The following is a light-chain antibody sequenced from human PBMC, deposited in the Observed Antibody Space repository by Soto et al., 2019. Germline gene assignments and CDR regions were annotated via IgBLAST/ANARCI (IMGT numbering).Light chain of an antibody. CDR3: QPRTVWPPVT. CDR1: PRFNNF. J-gene: IGKJ5*01. Sequence: VMTDSAATRSLYKEEIYTLSCRASPRFNNFLARDQQKPGPAPRLLIYGAFNRATGIPARFSCSGSGTDFPLTISSLEPEDSAVYYCQPRTVWPPVTFGQGTRLEIK. CDR2: GAF. V-gene: IGKV3-11*01.